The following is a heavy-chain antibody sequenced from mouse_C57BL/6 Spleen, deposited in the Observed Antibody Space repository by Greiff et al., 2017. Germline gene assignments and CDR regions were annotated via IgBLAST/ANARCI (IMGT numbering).Heavy chain of an antibody. CDR1: GFTFSDYG. D-gene: IGHD2-3*01. Sequence: EVKLMESGGGLVKPGGSLKLSCAASGFTFSDYGMHWVRQAPEKGLEWVAYISSGSSTIYYADTVKGRFTISRDNAKNTLFLQMTSLRSEDTAMYYCARIYDASWYFDVWGTGTTVTVSS. CDR3: ARIYDASWYFDV. CDR2: ISSGSSTI. J-gene: IGHJ1*03. V-gene: IGHV5-17*01.